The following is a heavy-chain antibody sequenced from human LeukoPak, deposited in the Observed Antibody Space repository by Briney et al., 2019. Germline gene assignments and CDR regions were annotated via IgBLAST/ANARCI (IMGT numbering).Heavy chain of an antibody. CDR2: INHSGST. CDR1: GGSFSDYY. CDR3: ARVGNSGSGWYSDAFDI. J-gene: IGHJ3*02. Sequence: SETLSLTCAVYGGSFSDYYWSWIRQPPGKGLEWIGEINHSGSTNYNPSLKSRVTISVDTSKNQFSLKLSSVTAADTAVYYCARVGNSGSGWYSDAFDIWGQGTMVTVSS. V-gene: IGHV4-34*01. D-gene: IGHD6-19*01.